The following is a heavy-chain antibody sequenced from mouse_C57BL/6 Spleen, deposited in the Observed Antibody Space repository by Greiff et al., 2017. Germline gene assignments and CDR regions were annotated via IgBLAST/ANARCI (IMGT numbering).Heavy chain of an antibody. Sequence: QVQLQQSGPELVKPGASVKFSCKASGYAFSSSWMNWVKQRPGKGLEWIGRIYPGDGDTNYNGKFKGKATLTADKSSSTAYMQLSSLTSGGSAVYYCASNDSTWSLDYWGQGTPFTVSS. CDR1: GYAFSSSW. CDR3: ASNDSTWSLDY. CDR2: IYPGDGDT. D-gene: IGHD1-1*01. V-gene: IGHV1-82*01. J-gene: IGHJ2*01.